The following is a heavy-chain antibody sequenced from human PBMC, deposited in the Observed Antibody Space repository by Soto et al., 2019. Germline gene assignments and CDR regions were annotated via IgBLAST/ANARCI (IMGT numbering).Heavy chain of an antibody. J-gene: IGHJ6*02. CDR3: ARDRLVGVAGTSIYYYGMDV. Sequence: QVQLVQSGAEVKKPGASVKVSCKASGYTFTSYDTNWVRQATGQGLEWMGWMNPNSGNTGYAQKFQGRVTMTRNTSISTAYMELSSLRSEDTAVYYCARDRLVGVAGTSIYYYGMDVWGQGTTVTVSS. CDR2: MNPNSGNT. CDR1: GYTFTSYD. D-gene: IGHD6-19*01. V-gene: IGHV1-8*01.